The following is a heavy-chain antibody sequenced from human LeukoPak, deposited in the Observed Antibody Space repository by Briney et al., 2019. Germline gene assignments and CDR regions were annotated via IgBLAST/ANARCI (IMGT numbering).Heavy chain of an antibody. CDR3: AKDLLPVGSGDAFDI. CDR1: GFTFSSYA. J-gene: IGHJ3*02. CDR2: ISGSGGST. D-gene: IGHD3-10*01. Sequence: GRSLRLSCAASGFTFSSYAMSWVRQAPGKGLECVSGISGSGGSTYYADSVKSRFTISRDNSKNTLYLQMSSLRVEDTAVYYCAKDLLPVGSGDAFDIWGQGTMVTVSS. V-gene: IGHV3-23*01.